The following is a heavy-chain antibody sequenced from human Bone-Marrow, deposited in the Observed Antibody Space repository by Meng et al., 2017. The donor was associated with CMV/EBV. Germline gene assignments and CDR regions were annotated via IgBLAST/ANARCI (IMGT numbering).Heavy chain of an antibody. CDR3: ARHECSKSSCYDY. CDR1: GFTYSNYW. D-gene: IGHD2-2*01. CDR2: INQDGSDK. J-gene: IGHJ4*02. V-gene: IGHV3-7*01. Sequence: GESLKISCAASGFTYSNYWMTWVRQAPEKGLEWVAIINQDGSDKYYVDSVKGRFTVSRDNAKNSLYLQMNRLRGEDTAVYYCARHECSKSSCYDYWGQGRLVTFYS.